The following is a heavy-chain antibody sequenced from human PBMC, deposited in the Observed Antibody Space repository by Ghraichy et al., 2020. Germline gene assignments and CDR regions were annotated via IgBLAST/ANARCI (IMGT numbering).Heavy chain of an antibody. Sequence: LSLTCTASGFIFGDYGMSWIRQAPGKGLEWLSFIRSNAHSGTTEYAASVRDRFTISRDDSKSIAYLQMNNLKAEDTAVYYCTRGSTDYGWFSDNWGQGTLVTVSS. CDR2: IRSNAHSGTT. D-gene: IGHD3-16*01. CDR3: TRGSTDYGWFSDN. CDR1: GFIFGDYG. V-gene: IGHV3-49*03. J-gene: IGHJ4*02.